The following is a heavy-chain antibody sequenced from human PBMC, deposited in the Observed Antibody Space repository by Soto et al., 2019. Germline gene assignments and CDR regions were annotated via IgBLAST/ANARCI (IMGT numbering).Heavy chain of an antibody. J-gene: IGHJ4*02. D-gene: IGHD4-17*01. CDR3: ARDLRLDY. CDR1: GGSIISYY. V-gene: IGHV4-59*01. Sequence: QVQLQESGPGLVKPSETLSLTCTVSGGSIISYYWSWIRQPPGKGLEWIGYIYYSRSTNYNPSLKSRVTISVDTSKNQSSLKLSSVTAADTAVYYCARDLRLDYWGQGTLVTVSS. CDR2: IYYSRST.